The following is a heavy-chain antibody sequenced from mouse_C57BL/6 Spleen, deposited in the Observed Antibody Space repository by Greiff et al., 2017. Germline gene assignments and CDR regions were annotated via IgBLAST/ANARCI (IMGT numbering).Heavy chain of an antibody. CDR1: GFNIKNTY. J-gene: IGHJ1*03. V-gene: IGHV14-3*01. CDR2: IDPANGNT. CDR3: ARGYYGSSYVGWYFDV. D-gene: IGHD1-1*01. Sequence: EVQLQQSVAELVRPGASVKLSCTASGFNIKNTYMHWVKQRPEQGLEWIGRIDPANGNTKYAPKFQGKATITADTSSNTAYLQLSSLTSEDTAIYYCARGYYGSSYVGWYFDVWGTGTTVTVSS.